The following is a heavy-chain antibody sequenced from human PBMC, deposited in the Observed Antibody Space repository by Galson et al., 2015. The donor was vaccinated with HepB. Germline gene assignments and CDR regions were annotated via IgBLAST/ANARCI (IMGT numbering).Heavy chain of an antibody. J-gene: IGHJ6*02. CDR2: ISSSSSYM. CDR3: ARDHDYYDSSGYEVDYYYYYGMDV. CDR1: GFTFSSYS. D-gene: IGHD3-22*01. V-gene: IGHV3-21*01. Sequence: SLRLSCAASGFTFSSYSMNWVRQAPGKGLEWVSSISSSSSYMYYADSVKGRFTISRDNAKNSLYLQMNSLRAEDTAVYYCARDHDYYDSSGYEVDYYYYYGMDVWGQGTTVTVSS.